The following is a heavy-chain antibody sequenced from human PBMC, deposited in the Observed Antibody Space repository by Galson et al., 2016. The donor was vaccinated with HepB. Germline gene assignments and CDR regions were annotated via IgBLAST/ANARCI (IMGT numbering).Heavy chain of an antibody. CDR1: GGSIRSSNYY. V-gene: IGHV4-39*01. D-gene: IGHD5-24*01. CDR3: ARHQRRDAYILKSFDL. CDR2: LHSTTNT. Sequence: SATLSLTCSVSGGSIRSSNYYCGWIRQPPGKGLEWIGSLHSTTNTYSNPSLKRRPPLSIGTSKKQFSLKLRSVTAADTAVYFGARHQRRDAYILKSFDLWGRGTLVTVSS. J-gene: IGHJ2*01.